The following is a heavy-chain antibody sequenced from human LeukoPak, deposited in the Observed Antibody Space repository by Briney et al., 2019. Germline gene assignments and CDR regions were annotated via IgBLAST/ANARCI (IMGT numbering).Heavy chain of an antibody. CDR2: IKADGGEK. Sequence: PGGSLRLSCAASGFTFSNYWMNWFRQTPGKGLEWVAKIKADGGEKDHVASVKGRFTISRDNAKNSLDLQMNSLRAEDTAVYYCARPAYCGGNCYYFPDYWGQGPLVTVSS. V-gene: IGHV3-7*01. CDR1: GFTFSNYW. D-gene: IGHD2-21*02. CDR3: ARPAYCGGNCYYFPDY. J-gene: IGHJ4*02.